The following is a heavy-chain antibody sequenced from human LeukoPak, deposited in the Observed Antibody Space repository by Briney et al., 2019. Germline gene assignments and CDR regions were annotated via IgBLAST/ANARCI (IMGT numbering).Heavy chain of an antibody. CDR3: ARRYYDFWSGYYSDAFDI. D-gene: IGHD3-3*01. CDR1: GFTVSSNY. Sequence: PGGSLRLSCAASGFTVSSNYMSWVRQAPGKGLEWVSGIYSGGSTYYADSVKGRFTISRDNSENTLYLQMNSLRAEDTAVYYCARRYYDFWSGYYSDAFDIWGQGTMVTVSS. V-gene: IGHV3-53*01. J-gene: IGHJ3*02. CDR2: IYSGGST.